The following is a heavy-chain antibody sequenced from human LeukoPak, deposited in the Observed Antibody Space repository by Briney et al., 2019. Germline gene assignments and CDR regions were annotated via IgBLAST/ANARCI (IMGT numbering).Heavy chain of an antibody. D-gene: IGHD3-3*01. Sequence: GGSLRLSCAASGFTFSSYGMHWVRQAPGKGLEWVAVISYDGSNKYYADSVKGRFTISRDNSKNTPYLQMNSLRAEDTAVYYCASGGVRFLEWLLHYDYWGQGTLVTVSS. CDR1: GFTFSSYG. CDR3: ASGGVRFLEWLLHYDY. CDR2: ISYDGSNK. V-gene: IGHV3-30*03. J-gene: IGHJ4*02.